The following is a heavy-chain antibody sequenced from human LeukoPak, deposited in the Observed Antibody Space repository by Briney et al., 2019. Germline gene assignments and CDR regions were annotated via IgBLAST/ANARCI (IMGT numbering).Heavy chain of an antibody. CDR1: GFTFSSYW. J-gene: IGHJ6*03. CDR2: IKQDGSEK. V-gene: IGHV3-7*01. Sequence: GGSLRLSCAASGFTFSSYWMSWVRQAPGKGLEWVANIKQDGSEKYYVDSVKGRFTISRDNAKNSLYLQMNSLRAEDTAVYYCARLSSPGDFGNYYYYYMDVWGKGTTVTVSS. CDR3: ARLSSPGDFGNYYYYYMDV. D-gene: IGHD2-21*02.